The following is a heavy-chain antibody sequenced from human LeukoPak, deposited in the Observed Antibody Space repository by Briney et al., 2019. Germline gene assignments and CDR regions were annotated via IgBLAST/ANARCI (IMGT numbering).Heavy chain of an antibody. CDR2: INHSGST. CDR3: ASSMITFGGVIARPLGD. CDR1: GGSFSGYY. Sequence: SETLSLTCAVYGGSFSGYYWSWIRQPPGKGLEWIGEINHSGSTNYNPSLKSRVTISVDTSKNQFSLKLSSVTAADTAVYYCASSMITFGGVIARPLGDWGQGTLVTVSS. V-gene: IGHV4-34*01. J-gene: IGHJ4*02. D-gene: IGHD3-16*02.